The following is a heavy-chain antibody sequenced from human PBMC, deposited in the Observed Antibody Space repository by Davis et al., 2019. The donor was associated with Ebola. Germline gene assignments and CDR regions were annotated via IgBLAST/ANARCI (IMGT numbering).Heavy chain of an antibody. CDR1: GGSVSSYY. CDR3: ARGQALRYFDWLLLDWFDP. D-gene: IGHD3-9*01. J-gene: IGHJ5*02. Sequence: PSETLSLTCTVSGGSVSSYYWSWIRQPPGKGLEWIGEINHSGSTNYNPSLKSRVTISVDTSKNQFSLKLSSVTAADTAVYYCARGQALRYFDWLLLDWFDPWGQGTLVTVSS. V-gene: IGHV4-34*01. CDR2: INHSGST.